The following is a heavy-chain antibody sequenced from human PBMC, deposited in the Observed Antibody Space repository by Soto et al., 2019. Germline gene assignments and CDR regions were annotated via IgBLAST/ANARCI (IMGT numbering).Heavy chain of an antibody. D-gene: IGHD3-16*01. CDR2: TSGSGGST. Sequence: EVQLLETGGGLVQPGGSLRLSCAASGFIFSSYAMTWVRQAPGKGLEWVSATSGSGGSTLYADSVKGRFTISRDNSENTVYLQMNSLRAEDTAVYYCARDLGDYIGGDTAKSPHDYWGQGILVTVSS. J-gene: IGHJ4*02. CDR1: GFIFSSYA. CDR3: ARDLGDYIGGDTAKSPHDY. V-gene: IGHV3-23*01.